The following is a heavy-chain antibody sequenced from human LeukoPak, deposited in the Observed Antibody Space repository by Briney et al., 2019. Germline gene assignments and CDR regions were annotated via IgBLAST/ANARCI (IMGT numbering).Heavy chain of an antibody. V-gene: IGHV3-20*04. Sequence: GGSLRLSCAASGFTFADYGMSWVRQAPGKGLEWVSGINWSGGRTGYADSLKGRFTISRDNAQNTLYLQMNSLRDEDTALYYCASDLTTSDNWGQGTLVTVSS. D-gene: IGHD1/OR15-1a*01. CDR2: INWSGGRT. CDR3: ASDLTTSDN. CDR1: GFTFADYG. J-gene: IGHJ4*02.